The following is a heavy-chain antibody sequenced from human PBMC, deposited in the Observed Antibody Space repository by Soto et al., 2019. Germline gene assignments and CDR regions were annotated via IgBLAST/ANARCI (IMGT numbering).Heavy chain of an antibody. CDR2: VYYTGST. CDR1: GGSVNSGRYY. V-gene: IGHV4-61*03. J-gene: IGHJ4*02. Sequence: QVQLQESGPGLVKPSETLSLTCTVSGGSVNSGRYYWSWIRQPPGKGLEWIGNVYYTGSTNYNPSLKSRVTTSVDTSRNHFSLKLSSVTAADTAVYYCARVVYCSGGSCYSSHFDYWGQGTLVTVS. CDR3: ARVVYCSGGSCYSSHFDY. D-gene: IGHD2-15*01.